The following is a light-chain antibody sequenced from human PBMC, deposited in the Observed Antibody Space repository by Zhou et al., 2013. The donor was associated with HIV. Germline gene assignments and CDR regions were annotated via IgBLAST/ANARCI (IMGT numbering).Light chain of an antibody. Sequence: EIVMTQSAATLSVSPGERPTLSCRASQNINSHLAWYQQKPGQPPRLLISDASTRATGIPARFSGSGSGTEFTLTINSMQSEDFAVYYCQQYHDWPITFGQGTR. CDR2: DAS. V-gene: IGKV3-15*01. CDR1: QNINSH. J-gene: IGKJ5*01. CDR3: QQYHDWPIT.